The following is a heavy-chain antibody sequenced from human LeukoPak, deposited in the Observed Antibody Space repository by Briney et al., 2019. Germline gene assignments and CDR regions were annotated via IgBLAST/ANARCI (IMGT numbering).Heavy chain of an antibody. V-gene: IGHV3-11*01. CDR3: ARVRRGDSFYYFYMDV. J-gene: IGHJ6*03. Sequence: GGSLRLSCAASGFTFSDHYMTWIRQAPGKGLEWVSYISSRGSNIFYADSMKGRFTISRGNAKNSLFLQMNSLRTDDTAVYYCARVRRGDSFYYFYMDVWGKGTTVTISS. CDR2: ISSRGSNI. CDR1: GFTFSDHY. D-gene: IGHD3-16*01.